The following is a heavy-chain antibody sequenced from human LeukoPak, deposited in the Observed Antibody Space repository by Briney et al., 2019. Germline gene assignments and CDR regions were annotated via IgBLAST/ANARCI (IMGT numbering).Heavy chain of an antibody. V-gene: IGHV4-34*01. CDR1: GGSFSGYY. CDR2: INHSGST. CDR3: ARLSLKVLEWSPTKGKETHYFDY. Sequence: SETLSLTCAVYGGSFSGYYWSWIRQPPGKGLEWIGEINHSGSTNYNPSLKSRVTVSVDTSKNQFSLKLSSLTAADTAVYYCARLSLKVLEWSPTKGKETHYFDYWGQGTLVTVSS. J-gene: IGHJ4*02. D-gene: IGHD3-3*01.